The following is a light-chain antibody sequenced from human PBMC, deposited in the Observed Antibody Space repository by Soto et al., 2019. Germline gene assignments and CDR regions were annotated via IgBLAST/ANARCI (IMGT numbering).Light chain of an antibody. CDR2: LKRAGSH. J-gene: IGLJ2*01. Sequence: QLVLTQSPSASASLGASVKLTCTLSSGHSSYAIAWHQQQPEQGPRYLMKLKRAGSHSKGDGVPVRFSGSSSGAARYLTISGLQSEDEADYYCQTWGSGIVVFGGGTQLTVL. CDR3: QTWGSGIVV. CDR1: SGHSSYA. V-gene: IGLV4-69*01.